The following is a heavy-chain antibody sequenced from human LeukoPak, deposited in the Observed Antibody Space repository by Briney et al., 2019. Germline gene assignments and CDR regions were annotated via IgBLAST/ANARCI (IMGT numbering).Heavy chain of an antibody. CDR1: GFTFSSYG. Sequence: GGSLRLSCAASGFTFSSYGMHWVRQAPGKGLEWVAVISYDGSNKYYADSVKGRFTISRDNSKNTLYLQMNSLRAEDTAVYYCAKDLSYYYGSGSYGYYFDYWGQGTLVTVSS. D-gene: IGHD3-10*01. J-gene: IGHJ4*02. V-gene: IGHV3-30*18. CDR3: AKDLSYYYGSGSYGYYFDY. CDR2: ISYDGSNK.